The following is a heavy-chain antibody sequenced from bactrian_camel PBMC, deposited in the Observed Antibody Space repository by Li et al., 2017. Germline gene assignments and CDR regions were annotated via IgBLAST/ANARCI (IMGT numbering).Heavy chain of an antibody. V-gene: IGHV3S53*01. CDR1: RENNLC. D-gene: IGHD5*01. CDR3: ALHQTFGGWQRLLDSTFYNY. CDR2: IDSGGST. J-gene: IGHJ4*01. Sequence: QVQLVESGGGSVQAGESLQIACTASRENNLCMAWFRQPPGKEREGVASIDSGGSTTYADSVKGRFTISKDNTNHTLYLQMNSLKPEDTAMYYCALHQTFGGWQRLLDSTFYNYWGQGTQVTVS.